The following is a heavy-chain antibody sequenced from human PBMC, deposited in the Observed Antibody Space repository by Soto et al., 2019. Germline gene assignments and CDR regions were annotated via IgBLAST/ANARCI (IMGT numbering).Heavy chain of an antibody. CDR1: GFTVSSNY. Sequence: GGSLRLSCAASGFTVSSNYMSWVRQAPGKGLEWVSVIYSGGSTYYADSVKGRFTISRHNSKNTLYLQMNSLRAEDTAVYYCARVPDDVYYYYYMDVWGKGTTVTVSS. CDR3: ARVPDDVYYYYYMDV. V-gene: IGHV3-53*04. CDR2: IYSGGST. J-gene: IGHJ6*03.